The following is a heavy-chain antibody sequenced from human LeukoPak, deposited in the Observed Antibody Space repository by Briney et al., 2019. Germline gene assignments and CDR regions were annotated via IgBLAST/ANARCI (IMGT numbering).Heavy chain of an antibody. V-gene: IGHV3-23*01. J-gene: IGHJ5*02. CDR1: GFTFTSYA. CDR2: ISGSGGST. CDR3: AKPRPSYSSSWYDH. D-gene: IGHD6-13*01. Sequence: GGSLRLSCAASGFTFTSYAMSWVRQAPGKGLEWVSAISGSGGSTYYADSVKGRFTISRDNSKNTLYLQMNSLRAPDTAVYYCAKPRPSYSSSWYDHWGQGTLVTVSS.